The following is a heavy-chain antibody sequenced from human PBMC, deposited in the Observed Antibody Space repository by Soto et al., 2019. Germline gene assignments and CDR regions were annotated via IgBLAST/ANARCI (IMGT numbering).Heavy chain of an antibody. CDR2: ITVAGGGT. D-gene: IGHD7-27*01. Sequence: EVQLLESGGGLVQPGGSLRLSCAASGFAFTSSAMAWVRQAPGKGLQWVSAITVAGGGTYYADSVKGRFTISRDNSKNTVFLHMNSRSAEDTALYFCAKGPPSPKLGVSTHWGKGIVVSVSS. CDR3: AKGPPSPKLGVSTH. V-gene: IGHV3-23*01. J-gene: IGHJ4*02. CDR1: GFAFTSSA.